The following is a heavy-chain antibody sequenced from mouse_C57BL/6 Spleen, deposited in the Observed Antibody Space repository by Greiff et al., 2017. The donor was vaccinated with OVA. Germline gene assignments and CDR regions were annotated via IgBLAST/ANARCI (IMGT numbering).Heavy chain of an antibody. CDR1: GYTFTDYN. Sequence: VQLKESGPELVKPGASVKMSCKASGYTFTDYNMHWVKQSHGKSLEWIGYINPNNGGTSYNQKFKGKATLTVNKSSSTAYMELRSLTSEDSAVYYCARFTTVVAKGWYFDVWGTGTTVTVSS. V-gene: IGHV1-22*01. CDR2: INPNNGGT. J-gene: IGHJ1*03. CDR3: ARFTTVVAKGWYFDV. D-gene: IGHD1-1*01.